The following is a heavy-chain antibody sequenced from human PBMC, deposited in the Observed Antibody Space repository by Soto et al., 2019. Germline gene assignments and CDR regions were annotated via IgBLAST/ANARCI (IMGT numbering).Heavy chain of an antibody. CDR2: IYYSGST. CDR1: AGSISSSSYY. D-gene: IGHD3-10*01. V-gene: IGHV4-39*01. CDR3: ARSGAPFGELSGGLDYYGMDV. Sequence: SQTLSLPCTVSAGSISSSSYYWCWIRQHPGTGLEWIGSIYYSGSTYYNPSLKSRVTISVDTSKNQFSLKLSSVTAADTAVYYCARSGAPFGELSGGLDYYGMDVWGQGTTVT. J-gene: IGHJ6*02.